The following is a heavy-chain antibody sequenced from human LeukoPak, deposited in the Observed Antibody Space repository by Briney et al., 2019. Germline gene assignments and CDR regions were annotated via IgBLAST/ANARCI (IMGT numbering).Heavy chain of an antibody. D-gene: IGHD3-22*01. CDR1: GFTFSSYA. J-gene: IGHJ4*02. CDR3: AKESGYDSSGYFDS. Sequence: GGSLRLSCAASGFTFSSYAMSWVRQAPGKGLEWVSAISGSGDSTYYADSVKGRFPISRDNSKNTLYLHMNGLRAEGTAVYYCAKESGYDSSGYFDSWGQGTLVTVSS. V-gene: IGHV3-23*01. CDR2: ISGSGDST.